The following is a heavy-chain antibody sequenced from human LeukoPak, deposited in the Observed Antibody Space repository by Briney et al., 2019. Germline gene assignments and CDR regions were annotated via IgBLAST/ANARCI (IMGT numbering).Heavy chain of an antibody. CDR1: GFTFRNSD. V-gene: IGHV3-30*02. J-gene: IGHJ4*02. Sequence: GGSLRLSCAASGFTFRNSDMHWVRQAPGKGPEWVAFIQADGGNKYYADSVKGRFTISRDNAKNTLYLQMNSLRAEDTAVYYCARDLFDWGQGTLVTVSS. CDR3: ARDLFD. CDR2: IQADGGNK.